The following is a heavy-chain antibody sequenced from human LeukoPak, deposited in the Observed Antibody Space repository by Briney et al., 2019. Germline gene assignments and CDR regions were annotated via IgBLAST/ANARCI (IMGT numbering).Heavy chain of an antibody. CDR2: IYSCGCT. V-gene: IGHV3-53*01. CDR1: GFTVSSNY. J-gene: IGHJ4*02. Sequence: GGSLRLSCGASGFTVSSNYMIWLRQAPGKGREGVAVIYSCGCTYYADSVKGRFTLSIDNSKNTLFLPMNNLSAYDTSGYYFARALSGVWYHYWGEGTLVSVFS. CDR3: ARALSGVWYHY. D-gene: IGHD2-15*01.